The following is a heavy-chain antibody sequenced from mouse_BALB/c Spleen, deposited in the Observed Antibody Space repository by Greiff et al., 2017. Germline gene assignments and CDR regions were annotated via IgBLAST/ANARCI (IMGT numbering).Heavy chain of an antibody. CDR2: INPSTGYT. D-gene: IGHD1-1*01. Sequence: QVQLKESGAELAKPGASVKMSCKASGYTFTSYWMHWVKQRPGQGLEWIGYINPSTGYTEYNQKFKDKATLTADKSSSTAYMQLSSLTSEDSAVYYCARGGIYYYGSSQGFDYWGQGTTLTVSS. V-gene: IGHV1-7*01. CDR1: GYTFTSYW. CDR3: ARGGIYYYGSSQGFDY. J-gene: IGHJ2*01.